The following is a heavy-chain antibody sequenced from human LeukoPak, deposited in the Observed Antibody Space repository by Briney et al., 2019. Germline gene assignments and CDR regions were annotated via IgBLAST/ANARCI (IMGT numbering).Heavy chain of an antibody. CDR3: AREISTTVTTTYYFDY. J-gene: IGHJ4*02. D-gene: IGHD4-17*01. V-gene: IGHV3-7*05. CDR1: GFTFSNYW. Sequence: GGSLRLSCAASGFTFSNYWMTWVRQAPGKGLEWVATIKDDGTEKYYVDSVKGRFTISRDNAKNSLYLQMNSLRAEDTAVYYCAREISTTVTTTYYFDYWGQGTLVTVSS. CDR2: IKDDGTEK.